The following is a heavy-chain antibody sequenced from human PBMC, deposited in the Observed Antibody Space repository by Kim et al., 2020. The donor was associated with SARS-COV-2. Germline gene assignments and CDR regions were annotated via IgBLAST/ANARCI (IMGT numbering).Heavy chain of an antibody. CDR3: AKDLEKFIAAGCWFDP. CDR2: ISYDGSNK. V-gene: IGHV3-30*18. D-gene: IGHD6-13*01. J-gene: IGHJ5*02. Sequence: GGSLRLSCAASGFTFSSYGMHWVRQAPGKGLEWVAVISYDGSNKYYADSVKGRFTISRDNSKNTLYLQMNSLRAEDTAVYYCAKDLEKFIAAGCWFDPWGQGTLVTVSS. CDR1: GFTFSSYG.